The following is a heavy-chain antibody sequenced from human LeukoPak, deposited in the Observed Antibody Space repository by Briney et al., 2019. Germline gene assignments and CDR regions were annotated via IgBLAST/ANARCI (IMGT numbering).Heavy chain of an antibody. D-gene: IGHD2-15*01. J-gene: IGHJ4*02. CDR1: GFTFDDYG. CDR3: ARVDRFGYCSGGSCYQFDY. Sequence: PGGSLRLSCAASGFTFDDYGMSWVRQAPGKGLEWVSGINWNGGSTGYADSVKGRLTISRDNAKNSLYLQMNSLRAEDTALYYCARVDRFGYCSGGSCYQFDYWGQGTLVTVSS. V-gene: IGHV3-20*04. CDR2: INWNGGST.